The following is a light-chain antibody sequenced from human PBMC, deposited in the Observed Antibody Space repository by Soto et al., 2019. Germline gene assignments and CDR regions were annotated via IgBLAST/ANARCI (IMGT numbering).Light chain of an antibody. Sequence: QSVLTQPPSASGTPGQRVTISCSGSSSNIGGNAVNWYQQLPGTTPKLLIYSNNQRPSGVPDRFSGSKSGTSASLAISGLQSEDEADYYCAPWDDSLSGYVFGTGTKLTVL. V-gene: IGLV1-44*01. CDR3: APWDDSLSGYV. CDR1: SSNIGGNA. CDR2: SNN. J-gene: IGLJ1*01.